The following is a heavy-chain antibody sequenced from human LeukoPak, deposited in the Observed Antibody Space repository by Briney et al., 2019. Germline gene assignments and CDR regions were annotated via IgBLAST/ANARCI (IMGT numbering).Heavy chain of an antibody. Sequence: SVKGSCKASGGTFSSYAISWVRQAPGQGLEWMGGIIPIFGTANYAQKFQGRVTITADESTSTAYMELSSLRSEDTAVYYCARQGEYYDFWSGYKKHYYYYYMDVWGKGTTVTVSS. D-gene: IGHD3-3*01. CDR2: IIPIFGTA. J-gene: IGHJ6*03. CDR3: ARQGEYYDFWSGYKKHYYYYYMDV. CDR1: GGTFSSYA. V-gene: IGHV1-69*01.